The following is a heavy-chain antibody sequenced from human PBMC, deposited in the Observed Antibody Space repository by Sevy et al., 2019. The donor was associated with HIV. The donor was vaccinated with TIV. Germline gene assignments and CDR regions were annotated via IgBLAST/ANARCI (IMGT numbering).Heavy chain of an antibody. CDR1: GFTFSSYD. CDR3: AREGSQGGVDY. J-gene: IGHJ4*02. D-gene: IGHD2-8*01. Sequence: GGSLRLSCAASGFTFSSYDMHWVRQATGKGLEWVSAIGTAGDQYYPGSVKGRFTISRENAKNSLYLQMNSLRAGDTAVYYGAREGSQGGVDYWGQGTLVTVSS. V-gene: IGHV3-13*05. CDR2: IGTAGDQ.